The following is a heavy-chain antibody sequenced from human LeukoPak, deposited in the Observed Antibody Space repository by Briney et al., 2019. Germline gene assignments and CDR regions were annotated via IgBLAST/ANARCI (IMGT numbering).Heavy chain of an antibody. D-gene: IGHD3-22*01. Sequence: SETLSLTCTVYGGSFSGYYWSWIRQPPGKGLEWMGEINHSGSTNYNPSLKSRVTISVDTSKNQFSLKLSSVTAADTAVYYCARGRVSYYYDSSGYYSDFDYWGQGTLVTVSS. CDR2: INHSGST. CDR1: GGSFSGYY. V-gene: IGHV4-34*01. CDR3: ARGRVSYYYDSSGYYSDFDY. J-gene: IGHJ4*02.